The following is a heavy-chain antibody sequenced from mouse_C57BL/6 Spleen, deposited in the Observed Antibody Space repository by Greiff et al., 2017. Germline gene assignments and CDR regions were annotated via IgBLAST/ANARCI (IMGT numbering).Heavy chain of an antibody. V-gene: IGHV1-4*01. CDR3: SSYYFDY. CDR2: INPSSGYT. Sequence: VKLQESGAELARPGASVKMSCKASGYTFTSYTMHWVKQRPGQGLEWIGYINPSSGYTKYNQKFKDKATLTADKSSSTAYMQLSSLTSEDSAVYYCSSYYFDYWGQGTTLTVSS. CDR1: GYTFTSYT. J-gene: IGHJ2*01.